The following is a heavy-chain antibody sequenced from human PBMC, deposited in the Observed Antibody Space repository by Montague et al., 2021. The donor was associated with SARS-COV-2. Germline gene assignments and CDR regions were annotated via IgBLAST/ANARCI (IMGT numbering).Heavy chain of an antibody. V-gene: IGHV3-66*01. CDR2: LFSGGNT. Sequence: SLRLSCAASGFIVSSTYMNWVRQAPGKGLEWVSILFSGGNTFYAASVGGRFTISRDNSKNTLYLQMNSLRVDDTAVYSCAILPGTIVDYFGMDVWGKGTTVTVSS. J-gene: IGHJ6*04. CDR3: AILPGTIVDYFGMDV. CDR1: GFIVSSTY. D-gene: IGHD1-1*01.